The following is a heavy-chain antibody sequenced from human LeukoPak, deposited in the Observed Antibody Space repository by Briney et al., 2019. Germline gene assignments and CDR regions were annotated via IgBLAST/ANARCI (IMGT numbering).Heavy chain of an antibody. CDR2: INHSGST. CDR1: GGSFSGYY. CDR3: ARGDIVVVTAIPAYYMDV. V-gene: IGHV4-34*01. D-gene: IGHD2-21*02. Sequence: SETLSLTCAVYGGSFSGYYWSWLRQPPGKGLEWIGEINHSGSTNYNPSLKSRVTISVDTSKNQFSLKLSSVTAADTAVYYCARGDIVVVTAIPAYYMDVWGKGTTVTVSS. J-gene: IGHJ6*03.